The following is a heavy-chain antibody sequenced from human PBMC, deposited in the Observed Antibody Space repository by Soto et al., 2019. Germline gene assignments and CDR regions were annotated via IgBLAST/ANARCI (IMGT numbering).Heavy chain of an antibody. CDR1: GINFRTYA. J-gene: IGHJ4*02. CDR3: TKMGTSSWYMDYFDS. V-gene: IGHV3-23*01. D-gene: IGHD6-13*01. Sequence: PGGSLRLSCAASGINFRTYAMTWVRQAPGKGLEWVAVISASGITYYAESVKGRFTISRDMSNNTVFLQMNSLRVEDTAIYYCTKMGTSSWYMDYFDSWGRGSLVTVSS. CDR2: ISASGIT.